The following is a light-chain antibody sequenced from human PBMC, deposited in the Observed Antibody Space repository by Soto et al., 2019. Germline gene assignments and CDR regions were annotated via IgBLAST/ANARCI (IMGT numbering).Light chain of an antibody. Sequence: QSVLTQPRSVSGSPGQSVTISCTGTSSDVGGYNYVSWYQQHPGKAPKLMIYDVSKRPSGVPDRFSGSKSGNTASLTISGLEDEDEADYYCCSYAGSYTLVVFGGGTQLTV. CDR3: CSYAGSYTLVV. CDR2: DVS. J-gene: IGLJ2*01. CDR1: SSDVGGYNY. V-gene: IGLV2-11*01.